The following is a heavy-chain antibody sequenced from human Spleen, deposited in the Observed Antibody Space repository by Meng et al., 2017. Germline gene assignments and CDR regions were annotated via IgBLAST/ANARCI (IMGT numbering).Heavy chain of an antibody. D-gene: IGHD6-25*01. V-gene: IGHV1-2*06. CDR3: ARDEDISAAGKLFGDY. J-gene: IGHJ4*02. Sequence: QVRLVQSGAEVKKPGASGKVSCKPSGYNFPDYYIPWVRRAPGQGLEWMGRINPKNGDTHYAQKFQARVTMTGDTSISTAYMELSGLRSDDTAMYYCARDEDISAAGKLFGDYWGQGTLVTVSS. CDR1: GYNFPDYY. CDR2: INPKNGDT.